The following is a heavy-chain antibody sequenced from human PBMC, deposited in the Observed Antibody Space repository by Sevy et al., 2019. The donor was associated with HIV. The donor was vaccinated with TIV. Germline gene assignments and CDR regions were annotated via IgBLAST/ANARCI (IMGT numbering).Heavy chain of an antibody. D-gene: IGHD2-21*02. CDR1: RDTFTNFV. J-gene: IGHJ4*01. Sequence: ASVKVSCKASRDTFTNFVLTWVRQAPGQGLEWMGGIIPVSGTTNYAQKFQGRVTITADESTTTVYMEVSSLRSEDTAIYYCARLDPCVGACYYFDRCGHGTLVTVSS. CDR2: IIPVSGTT. V-gene: IGHV1-69*13. CDR3: ARLDPCVGACYYFDR.